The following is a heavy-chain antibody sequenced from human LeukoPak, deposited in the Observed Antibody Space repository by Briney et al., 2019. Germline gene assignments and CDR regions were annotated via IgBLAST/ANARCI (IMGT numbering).Heavy chain of an antibody. CDR2: ISGGNSDT. CDR3: ARSPGDGYIDGVDDF. Sequence: GESLKISCKGSGYSFPNYWIGWVRQMPGEGLEWMGIISGGNSDTTYSPSFQGQVTISVDESITTAYLQWSSLEASDTAMYYCARSPGDGYIDGVDDFWGQGTMVTVSS. D-gene: IGHD5-24*01. CDR1: GYSFPNYW. V-gene: IGHV5-51*01. J-gene: IGHJ3*01.